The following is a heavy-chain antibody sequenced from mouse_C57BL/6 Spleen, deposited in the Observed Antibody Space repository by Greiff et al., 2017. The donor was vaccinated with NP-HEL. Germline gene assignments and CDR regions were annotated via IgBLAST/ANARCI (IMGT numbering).Heavy chain of an antibody. D-gene: IGHD1-1*01. Sequence: QVQLKESGAELVRPGASVKLSCKASGYTFTDYYINWVKQRPGQGLEWIARIYPGSGNTYYNEKFKGKATLTAEKSSSTAYMQLSSLTSEDSAVYFCAREATVVATDYAMDYWGQGTSVTVSS. CDR1: GYTFTDYY. CDR3: AREATVVATDYAMDY. CDR2: IYPGSGNT. V-gene: IGHV1-76*01. J-gene: IGHJ4*01.